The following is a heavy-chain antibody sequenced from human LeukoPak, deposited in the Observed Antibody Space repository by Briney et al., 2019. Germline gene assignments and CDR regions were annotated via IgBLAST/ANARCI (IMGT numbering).Heavy chain of an antibody. CDR2: VLNDGSDK. V-gene: IGHV3-30*04. D-gene: IGHD3-3*01. CDR3: ARDQTNRTIFGVVIKGQYYYYYMDV. J-gene: IGHJ6*03. CDR1: GFTFRTYT. Sequence: PGGSLRLSCEASGFTFRTYTMDWVRQAPGKGLEWVALVLNDGSDKNYADSVRGRFTISRDNSRNTVLLQMNSLRPEDTAVYYCARDQTNRTIFGVVIKGQYYYYYMDVWGKGNTVSVSS.